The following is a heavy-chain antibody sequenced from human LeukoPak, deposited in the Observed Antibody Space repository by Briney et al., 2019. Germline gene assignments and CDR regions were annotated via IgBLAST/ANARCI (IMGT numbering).Heavy chain of an antibody. J-gene: IGHJ1*01. CDR1: GFTFRSYW. D-gene: IGHD6-19*01. V-gene: IGHV3-74*01. CDR2: INSDGSST. Sequence: GGSLRLSCAASGFTFRSYWMHWVRQAPGKGLVWVSRINSDGSSTSYADSVKGRFTISRDNAKSSLYLQMNSLRAEDTAVYYCARWGIAVAGTLGAEYFQHWGQGTLVTVSS. CDR3: ARWGIAVAGTLGAEYFQH.